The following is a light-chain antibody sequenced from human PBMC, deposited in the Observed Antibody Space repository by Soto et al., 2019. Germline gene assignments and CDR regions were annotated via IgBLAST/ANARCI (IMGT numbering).Light chain of an antibody. V-gene: IGKV1-5*01. CDR1: QTIRTR. CDR3: QHYSSFSRT. J-gene: IGKJ1*01. Sequence: DIQMPQSPSPLSASVGDRVTITCRASQTIRTRLAWYQQKPGKAPKLLIYDASTLESGVPSRFSGSGSETDFTLTISGLQPDDFATYYCQHYSSFSRTFGQGTKVDIK. CDR2: DAS.